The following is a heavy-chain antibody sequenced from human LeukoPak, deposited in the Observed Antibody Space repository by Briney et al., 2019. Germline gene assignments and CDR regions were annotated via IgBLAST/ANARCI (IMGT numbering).Heavy chain of an antibody. D-gene: IGHD3-3*02. Sequence: GGSLRLSCAASEFIFSGYEMNWVRQAPGKGLEWVSYISNGGNTIYYADSVKGRFTISRDNAKSSLYLQMNSLRAEDTAVYYCARSPLADYFDYWGQGTLVTVSS. V-gene: IGHV3-48*03. CDR3: ARSPLADYFDY. CDR1: EFIFSGYE. CDR2: ISNGGNTI. J-gene: IGHJ4*02.